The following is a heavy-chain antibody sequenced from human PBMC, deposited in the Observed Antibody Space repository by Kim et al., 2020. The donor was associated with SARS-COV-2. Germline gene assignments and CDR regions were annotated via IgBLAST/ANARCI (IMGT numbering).Heavy chain of an antibody. Sequence: GGSLRLSCVASGFTFTTYGMHWVRQAPGKGLEWVAVISYDGSNENHADSVKGRFTISRDVTKNTLFLQMNSLRAEDTALYYCAKDRRPNTIFGVFMDSWGQGALVTVS. CDR1: GFTFTTYG. D-gene: IGHD3-3*01. V-gene: IGHV3-30*18. CDR2: ISYDGSNE. CDR3: AKDRRPNTIFGVFMDS. J-gene: IGHJ1*01.